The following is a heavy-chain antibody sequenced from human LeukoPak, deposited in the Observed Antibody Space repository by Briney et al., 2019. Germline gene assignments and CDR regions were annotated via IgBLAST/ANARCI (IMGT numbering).Heavy chain of an antibody. J-gene: IGHJ3*01. D-gene: IGHD6-19*01. CDR3: ARTQWLEDAFDF. V-gene: IGHV1-18*01. CDR2: ISTYNGNT. Sequence: ASVKVSCKASDDTFSNYGISWVRQAPGQGLEWMGWISTYNGNTHYAQKFQGRVTMTTDTSTNIAYLELRDHRSDDTAVYYCARTQWLEDAFDFWGQGTVVTVSS. CDR1: DDTFSNYG.